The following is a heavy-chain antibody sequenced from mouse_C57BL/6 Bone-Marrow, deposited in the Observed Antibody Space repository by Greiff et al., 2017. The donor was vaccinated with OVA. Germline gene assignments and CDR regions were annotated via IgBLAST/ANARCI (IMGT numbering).Heavy chain of an antibody. Sequence: EVKLVESGGDLVKPGGSLKLSCAASGFTFSSYGMSWVRQTPDKRLEWVATISSGGSYTYYPASVKGRFTISRDNAKNTLYLQMSSLKSEDTAMYYCARQGYYGPFAYWGQGTLVTVSA. V-gene: IGHV5-6*01. CDR1: GFTFSSYG. D-gene: IGHD1-1*01. CDR2: ISSGGSYT. J-gene: IGHJ3*01. CDR3: ARQGYYGPFAY.